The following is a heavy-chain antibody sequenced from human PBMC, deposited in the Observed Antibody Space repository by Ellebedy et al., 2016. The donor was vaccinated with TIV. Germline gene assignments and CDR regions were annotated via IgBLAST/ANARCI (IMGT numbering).Heavy chain of an antibody. J-gene: IGHJ3*01. D-gene: IGHD3-9*01. CDR1: GLPFNSYA. V-gene: IGHV3-23*01. CDR2: TSGSGGST. Sequence: GESLKISCAASGLPFNSYAMSWVRQAPGQGLEWVSGTSGSGGSTHYADSVKGRVTISRDNSENTLYLQMKSLRDEDTAVYYCARGRSHLWLDAFDLWGQGTMVAVSS. CDR3: ARGRSHLWLDAFDL.